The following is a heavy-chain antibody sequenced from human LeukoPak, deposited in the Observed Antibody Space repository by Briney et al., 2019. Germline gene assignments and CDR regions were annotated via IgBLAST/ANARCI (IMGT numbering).Heavy chain of an antibody. CDR1: GGSFSGYY. J-gene: IGHJ3*02. V-gene: IGHV4-34*01. CDR2: INHSGST. CDR3: EREPWELLLAHAFDI. Sequence: SETLSLTCAVYGGSFSGYYWSWIRQPPGKGLEWIGEINHSGSTNYNASLKSRVTISVDTSKTQYSLKLSPVTAADTAVYYCEREPWELLLAHAFDIWGKGTMVTVSS. D-gene: IGHD1-26*01.